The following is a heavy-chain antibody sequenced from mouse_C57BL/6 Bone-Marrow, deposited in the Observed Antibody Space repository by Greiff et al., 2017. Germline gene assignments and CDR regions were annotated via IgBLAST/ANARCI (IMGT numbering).Heavy chain of an antibody. D-gene: IGHD2-5*01. CDR2: ISNLAYSI. Sequence: EVKLEESGGGLVQPGGSLKLSCAASGFTFSDYGMAWVRQAPRKGPEWVAFISNLAYSIYYADTVTGRFTISRENAKNTLYLEMSSLRSEYTAMYYCARFYSNFLFAMDYWGQGTSVTVSS. CDR1: GFTFSDYG. CDR3: ARFYSNFLFAMDY. V-gene: IGHV5-15*04. J-gene: IGHJ4*01.